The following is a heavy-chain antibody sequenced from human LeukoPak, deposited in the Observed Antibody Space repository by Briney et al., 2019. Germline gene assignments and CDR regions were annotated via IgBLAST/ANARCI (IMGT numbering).Heavy chain of an antibody. D-gene: IGHD2-15*01. CDR3: ARHCCSGPAKRVFDI. Sequence: PSETLSLTCAVYGGCFSGYYWSWIRQPPGKGLEWIGEINHSGSTNYNPSLRSRVTISVDTSNNQFSLRLGSVTAADTAVYHCARHCCSGPAKRVFDIWGQGTMVTVSS. J-gene: IGHJ3*02. V-gene: IGHV4-34*01. CDR2: INHSGST. CDR1: GGCFSGYY.